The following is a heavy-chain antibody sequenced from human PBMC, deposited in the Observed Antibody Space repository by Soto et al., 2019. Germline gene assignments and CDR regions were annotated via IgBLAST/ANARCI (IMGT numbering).Heavy chain of an antibody. D-gene: IGHD3-10*01. CDR3: ARSTSYYYFDF. V-gene: IGHV4-59*02. J-gene: IGHJ4*02. Sequence: SETPSLSCTMSGGSVSPNYWSWIRQPPGKGLVWIGYVYYTGTTNYNPSLKSRVTISVDTSKNQFSLKLNSVTAADTALYYCARSTSYYYFDFWGQGALVTV. CDR2: VYYTGTT. CDR1: GGSVSPNY.